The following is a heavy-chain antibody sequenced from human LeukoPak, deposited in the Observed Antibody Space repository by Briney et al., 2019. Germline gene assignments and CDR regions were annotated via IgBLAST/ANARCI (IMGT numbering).Heavy chain of an antibody. CDR3: ARVLDYYDSSGYFDY. D-gene: IGHD3-22*01. J-gene: IGHJ4*02. CDR1: GYTFTGYY. V-gene: IGHV1-2*02. Sequence: ASVKVSCKASGYTFTGYYMHWVRQAPGQGLEWMGWINPNSGGTNYAQKFQGRVTMTRDTSISTAYMELSRLRSDDTAVYYGARVLDYYDSSGYFDYWGQGTLVTVSS. CDR2: INPNSGGT.